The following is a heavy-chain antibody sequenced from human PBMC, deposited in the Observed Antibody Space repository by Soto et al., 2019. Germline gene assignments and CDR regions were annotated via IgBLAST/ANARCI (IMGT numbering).Heavy chain of an antibody. CDR2: IIPIFGKA. Sequence: QVQLVQSGAEVKKPGSSVKVSCKASGGTFSNYPITWVRRAPGQGLEWLGGIIPIFGKADYTQKLQGRVTITADEPTSTAYMAISSLRSEDTAVYYCASWGEYYDENLPHYYFFGMHVWGPGTTVTVSS. CDR1: GGTFSNYP. V-gene: IGHV1-69*01. CDR3: ASWGEYYDENLPHYYFFGMHV. J-gene: IGHJ6*02. D-gene: IGHD3-16*01.